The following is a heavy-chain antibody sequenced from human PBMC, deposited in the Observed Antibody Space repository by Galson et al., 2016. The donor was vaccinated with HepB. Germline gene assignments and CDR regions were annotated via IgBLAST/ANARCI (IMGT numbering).Heavy chain of an antibody. V-gene: IGHV3-11*01. CDR2: ITNSGSPT. J-gene: IGHJ3*01. Sequence: SLRLSCAASGFRFSDYYMNWVRQAPGKGLEWVSYITNSGSPTFYADSVKGRFTISRDNAQNSLYLQMNSLTAEDTAVYYCARSEMGVGDAFDVWGQGTMLSVSS. CDR1: GFRFSDYY. CDR3: ARSEMGVGDAFDV. D-gene: IGHD3-16*01.